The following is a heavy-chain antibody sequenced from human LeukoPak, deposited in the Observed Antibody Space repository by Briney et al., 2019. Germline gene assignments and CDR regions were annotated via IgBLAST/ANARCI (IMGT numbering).Heavy chain of an antibody. D-gene: IGHD3-10*01. CDR3: ARDGGSGSFLSY. CDR1: GGSISSGGYY. Sequence: TLSLTCTVSGGSISSGGYYWSWIRPHPGKGLEWIGYIYYSGSTYYNPSLKSQVTISVDRSKNQFSLKLSSVIAADTAVYYCARDGGSGSFLSYWGQGTLVTVSS. CDR2: IYYSGST. V-gene: IGHV4-31*01. J-gene: IGHJ4*02.